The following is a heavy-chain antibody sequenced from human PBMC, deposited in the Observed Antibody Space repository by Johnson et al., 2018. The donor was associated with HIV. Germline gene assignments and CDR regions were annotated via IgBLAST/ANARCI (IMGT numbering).Heavy chain of an antibody. V-gene: IGHV3-7*01. CDR3: ARDFGYSSGWYRDDAFDI. Sequence: VQLVESGGGLVQPGGSLRLSCAASGFTFSSYWMSWVRQAPGKGLELVANIKQDGSEKYYVDSVKGRFTISRDNAKNSLYLQMNSLRAEDTAVYYCARDFGYSSGWYRDDAFDIWGQGTMVTVSS. J-gene: IGHJ3*02. CDR1: GFTFSSYW. D-gene: IGHD6-19*01. CDR2: IKQDGSEK.